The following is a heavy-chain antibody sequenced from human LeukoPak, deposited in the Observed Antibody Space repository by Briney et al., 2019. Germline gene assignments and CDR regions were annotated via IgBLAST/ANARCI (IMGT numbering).Heavy chain of an antibody. V-gene: IGHV4-39*07. CDR2: IYYSGST. CDR1: GGSISSSSYH. Sequence: SETLSLTCTVSGGSISSSSYHWGWIRQPPGKGLEWIGSIYYSGSTYYNPSLKSRVTISVGTSKNQFSLKLSSVTAADTAVYYCARALPSTENAFDIWGQGTMVTVSS. J-gene: IGHJ3*02. CDR3: ARALPSTENAFDI. D-gene: IGHD1-1*01.